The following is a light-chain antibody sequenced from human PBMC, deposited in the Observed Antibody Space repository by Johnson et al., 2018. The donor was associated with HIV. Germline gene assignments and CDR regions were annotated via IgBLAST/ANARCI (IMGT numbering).Light chain of an antibody. CDR3: GTWDSSLSAGNV. Sequence: SVLTQPPSVSAAPGQKVTVSCSGSSSDMGNYAVSWYQQLPGTAPKLLIYEKNKRPSGIPDRFSASKSGTSATLVITGLQTGDEADDYCGTWDSSLSAGNVFVTGTKVTVL. CDR1: SSDMGNYA. V-gene: IGLV1-51*02. CDR2: EKN. J-gene: IGLJ1*01.